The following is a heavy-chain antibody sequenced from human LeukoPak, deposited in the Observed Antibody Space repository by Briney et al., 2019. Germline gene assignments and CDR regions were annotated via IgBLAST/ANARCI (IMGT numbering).Heavy chain of an antibody. Sequence: SETLSLTCTVSGGSISSADYYWSWFRQPPGKGLEWIGYIYYSGSTNYNPSLKSRVTISVDTSKNQFSLKLSSVTAADTAVYYCVSQSSLWFDPWGQGTLVTVSS. CDR2: IYYSGST. CDR3: VSQSSLWFDP. V-gene: IGHV4-61*08. J-gene: IGHJ5*02. D-gene: IGHD3-16*02. CDR1: GGSISSADYY.